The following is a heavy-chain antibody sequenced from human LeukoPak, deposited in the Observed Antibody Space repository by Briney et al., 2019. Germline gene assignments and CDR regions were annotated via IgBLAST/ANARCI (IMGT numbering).Heavy chain of an antibody. D-gene: IGHD3-9*01. CDR1: GYTFTSYY. Sequence: ASVKVSCKASGYTFTSYYMHWVRQAPGQGLEWMGIINPSGGSTSYAQKLQGRVTMTRDTSTSTVYMELSSLRSEDTAVYYCARDLAEDDILTGYPDYWGQGTLVTVSS. J-gene: IGHJ4*02. CDR3: ARDLAEDDILTGYPDY. V-gene: IGHV1-46*01. CDR2: INPSGGST.